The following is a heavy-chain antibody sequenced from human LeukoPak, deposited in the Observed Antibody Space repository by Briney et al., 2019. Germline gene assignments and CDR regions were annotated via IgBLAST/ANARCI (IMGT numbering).Heavy chain of an antibody. D-gene: IGHD6-13*01. CDR1: GFTFDDYA. J-gene: IGHJ4*02. CDR2: ISWNSGSI. V-gene: IGHV3-9*01. Sequence: PGGSLRLSCAASGFTFDDYAMHRVRQAPGKGLGWVSGISWNSGSIGYADSVKGRFTISRDNAKNSLYLQMNSLRAEDTALYYCAKAPSDGIAAAIDFDYWGQGTLVTVSS. CDR3: AKAPSDGIAAAIDFDY.